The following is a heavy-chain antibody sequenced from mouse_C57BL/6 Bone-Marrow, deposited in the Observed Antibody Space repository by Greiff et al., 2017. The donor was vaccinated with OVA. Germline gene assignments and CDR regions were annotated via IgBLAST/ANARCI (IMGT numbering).Heavy chain of an antibody. CDR3: TTVGYYLDY. J-gene: IGHJ2*01. Sequence: QVQLQQSGAELVRPGTSVKVSCKASGYAFTNYLIEWVKQRPGQGLEWIGVINPGSGGTNYNEKFQGKATITADTSSNTAYLQLSSLTSEDTAVYYCTTVGYYLDYWGQGTTLTVSS. V-gene: IGHV1-54*02. D-gene: IGHD2-3*01. CDR2: INPGSGGT. CDR1: GYAFTNYL.